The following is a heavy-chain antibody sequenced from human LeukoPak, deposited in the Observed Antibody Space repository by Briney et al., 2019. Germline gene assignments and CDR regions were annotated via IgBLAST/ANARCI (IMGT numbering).Heavy chain of an antibody. CDR1: GFTFSSYA. J-gene: IGHJ4*02. Sequence: PGGSLRLSCAASGFTFSSYAVNWVRQAPGKGLEWASAISGSGDSTYYADSVKGRFTISRDNSKNTLYLQMNSLRAEDTAVYSCAKVALLGYCSSSTCPLDYWGQGTLVTVSS. D-gene: IGHD2-2*01. CDR3: AKVALLGYCSSSTCPLDY. CDR2: ISGSGDST. V-gene: IGHV3-23*01.